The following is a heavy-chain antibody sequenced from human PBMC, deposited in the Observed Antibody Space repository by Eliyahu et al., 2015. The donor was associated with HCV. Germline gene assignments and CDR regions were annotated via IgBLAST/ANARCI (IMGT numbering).Heavy chain of an antibody. CDR2: IWYDGSNK. D-gene: IGHD1-26*01. J-gene: IGHJ4*02. Sequence: QVQLVESGGGVVQPGRSLRLSCAASGFTFSSYGMHWVRQAPGKGLEWVAVIWYDGSNKYYADSVKGRFTISRDNSKNTLYLQMNSLRAEDTAVYYCARDRRRFAHHSGSPFDYWGQGTLATVSS. CDR3: ARDRRRFAHHSGSPFDY. CDR1: GFTFSSYG. V-gene: IGHV3-33*01.